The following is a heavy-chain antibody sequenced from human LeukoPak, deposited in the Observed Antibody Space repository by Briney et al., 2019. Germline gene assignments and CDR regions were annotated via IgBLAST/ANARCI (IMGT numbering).Heavy chain of an antibody. D-gene: IGHD3-10*01. V-gene: IGHV3-11*06. J-gene: IGHJ3*02. CDR3: ARITWFGDAFDI. Sequence: GGSLRLSCAASGFTFTDYYMSWIRQAPGKGLEWVSSISSSSSYIYYADSVKGRFTISRDNAKNSLYLQMNSLRAEDTAVYYCARITWFGDAFDIWGQGTMVTVSS. CDR2: ISSSSSYI. CDR1: GFTFTDYY.